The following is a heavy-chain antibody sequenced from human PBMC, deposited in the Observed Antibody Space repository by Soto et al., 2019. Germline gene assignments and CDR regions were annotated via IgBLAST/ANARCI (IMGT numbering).Heavy chain of an antibody. CDR1: GGSISSYY. V-gene: IGHV4-59*08. CDR2: IFYSGST. CDR3: ARRVQANGVITKVNWLAP. J-gene: IGHJ5*02. D-gene: IGHD3-10*01. Sequence: SETLCLTCTVAGGSISSYYWSWIRQPPGKGLEWIGYIFYSGSTNFNPSLESRVAMSLDTSKNQFSLRLSSVTAADTAVYYCARRVQANGVITKVNWLAPWGQGTRVTVSS.